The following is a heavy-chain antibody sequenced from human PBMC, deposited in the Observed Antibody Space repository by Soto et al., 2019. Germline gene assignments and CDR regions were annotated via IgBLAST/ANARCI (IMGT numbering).Heavy chain of an antibody. CDR1: GGSMKHGGYY. D-gene: IGHD6-6*01. V-gene: IGHV4-31*03. J-gene: IGHJ6*02. CDR2: IYSNGDT. CDR3: ARRGGSSSRYYYYALAV. Sequence: TPSLTCFVSGGSMKHGGYYWGLVRQLPGNGLEWIGYIYSNGDTYYNPSLKSRLTISVDTSKNQFSLNLTSVTAADTAVYYCARRGGSSSRYYYYALAVWGQGTTVTVSS.